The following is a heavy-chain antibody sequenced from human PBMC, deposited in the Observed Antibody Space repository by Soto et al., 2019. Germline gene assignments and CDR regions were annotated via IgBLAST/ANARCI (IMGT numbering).Heavy chain of an antibody. CDR1: GFTVSSNY. Sequence: EVQLVESGGGLIQPGGSLRLSCAASGFTVSSNYMSWVRQAPGKGLEWVSVIYSGGSTYYADSVKGRFTISRDNSKXTXYLQMNSLRAEDTAVYYCARGKYSSSYAPGKDGMDVWGQGTTVTVSS. J-gene: IGHJ6*02. CDR3: ARGKYSSSYAPGKDGMDV. D-gene: IGHD6-13*01. V-gene: IGHV3-53*01. CDR2: IYSGGST.